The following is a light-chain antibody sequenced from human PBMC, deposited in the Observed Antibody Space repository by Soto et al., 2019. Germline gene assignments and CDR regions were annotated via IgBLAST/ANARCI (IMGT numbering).Light chain of an antibody. Sequence: QSVLTQPASVSGSPGQSITISCTGTSSDVGGYSYVSWYQQHPGDAPELMIYHVTNRPSGVSDRFSSSKSGNTASLTISGLQAEDEADYYCTSYTSSTVYICVTATKVTVL. CDR3: TSYTSSTVYI. CDR1: SSDVGGYSY. CDR2: HVT. J-gene: IGLJ1*01. V-gene: IGLV2-14*03.